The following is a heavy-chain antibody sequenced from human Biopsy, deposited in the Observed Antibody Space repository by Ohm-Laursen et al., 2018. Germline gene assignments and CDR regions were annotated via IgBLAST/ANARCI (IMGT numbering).Heavy chain of an antibody. CDR3: ARDPLNGHKHFDY. CDR1: SYTFTDYN. CDR2: INCKTGAT. Sequence: SVKVSCKASSYTFTDYNIHWMRQAPGQGLEWLGYINCKTGATNYAQKFQGTATMTRDTSISTAYLALGSLRSADTAIYYCARDPLNGHKHFDYWGQESLVTVSS. D-gene: IGHD2-8*01. J-gene: IGHJ4*02. V-gene: IGHV1-2*02.